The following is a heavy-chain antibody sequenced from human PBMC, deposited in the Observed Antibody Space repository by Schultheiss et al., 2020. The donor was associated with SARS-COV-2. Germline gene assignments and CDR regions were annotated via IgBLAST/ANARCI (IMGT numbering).Heavy chain of an antibody. CDR2: INHSGST. J-gene: IGHJ4*02. Sequence: SETLSLTCAVYGGSFSGYYWSWIRQPPGKGLEWIGEINHSGSTNYNPSLKSRVTISVDTSKNQFSLKLSSVTAADTAVYYCARPKLGMLVGFDYWGQGTLVTVSS. D-gene: IGHD7-27*01. CDR3: ARPKLGMLVGFDY. V-gene: IGHV4-34*01. CDR1: GGSFSGYY.